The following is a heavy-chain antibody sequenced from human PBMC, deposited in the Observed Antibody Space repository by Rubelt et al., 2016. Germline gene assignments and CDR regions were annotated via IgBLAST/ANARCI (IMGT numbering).Heavy chain of an antibody. V-gene: IGHV4-39*01. D-gene: IGHD1-7*01. CDR2: IYYSGST. J-gene: IGHJ4*02. CDR3: ARLLTGTTPDIDY. Sequence: QLQLQESGPGLVKPSETLSLTCTVSGGSISSSSYYWGWIRRPPGKGLEWIGSIYYSGSTYYNPSLKRRVTISVDTSKNQFSLKLSSVTAADTAVYYCARLLTGTTPDIDYWGQGTLVTVSS. CDR1: GGSISSSSYY.